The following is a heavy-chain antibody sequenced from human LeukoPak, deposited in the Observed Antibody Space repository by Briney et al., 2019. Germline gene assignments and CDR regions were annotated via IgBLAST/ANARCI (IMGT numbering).Heavy chain of an antibody. J-gene: IGHJ4*02. CDR1: GGSISSYY. CDR2: IYYSGST. V-gene: IGHV4-59*01. CDR3: ARSPSYSSSWSIFDY. D-gene: IGHD6-13*01. Sequence: SETLSLTCTVSGGSISSYYWSWIRQPPGKGQEWIGYIYYSGSTNYNPSLKSRVTISVDTSKNQFSLKLSSVTAADTAVYYCARSPSYSSSWSIFDYWGQGTLVTVSS.